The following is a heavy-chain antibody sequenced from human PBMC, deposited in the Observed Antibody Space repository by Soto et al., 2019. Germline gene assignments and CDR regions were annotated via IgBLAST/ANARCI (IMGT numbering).Heavy chain of an antibody. D-gene: IGHD1-26*01. Sequence: EVQVVESGGGLVKPGGSLRLSCVFSGFTFSTSTMNWVRQAPGKGLEWVSSINGRSNYVYYADSVKGRFTISRDNAKNSLYLQMNRLRAEDTAIYYCAREDGVVGSSSAFDHWGLGTLVTVSS. CDR1: GFTFSTST. CDR2: INGRSNYV. J-gene: IGHJ4*02. CDR3: AREDGVVGSSSAFDH. V-gene: IGHV3-21*01.